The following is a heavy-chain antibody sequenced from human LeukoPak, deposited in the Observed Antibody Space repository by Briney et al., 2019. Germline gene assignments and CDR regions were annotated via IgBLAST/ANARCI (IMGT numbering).Heavy chain of an antibody. CDR1: GLAINTFW. V-gene: IGHV3-7*01. Sequence: GGSLRRSCAASGLAINTFWMSWVRQAPGKGLEWVANIKQDGSEKYYVESVKGRFTISRDNAKNSLYLQMNSLRVDDTAVYYCARAGYTYGTFYYLGLGGLVTVSS. CDR2: IKQDGSEK. CDR3: ARAGYTYGTFYY. D-gene: IGHD5-18*01. J-gene: IGHJ4*02.